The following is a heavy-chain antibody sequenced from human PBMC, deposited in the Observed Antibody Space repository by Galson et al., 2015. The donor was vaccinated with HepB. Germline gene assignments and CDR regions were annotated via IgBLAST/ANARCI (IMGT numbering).Heavy chain of an antibody. CDR1: GFTFNIHS. V-gene: IGHV3-30-3*01. CDR2: ISYDGVNT. J-gene: IGHJ1*01. CDR3: ARGDIVVVPTAKPFEAEYFQH. D-gene: IGHD2-2*02. Sequence: SLRLSCAGTGFTFNIHSMHWVRQAPGKGLEWLAAISYDGVNTYHADSVKGRFTISRDDSKNTLYLQMNSLRAEDTAVYYCARGDIVVVPTAKPFEAEYFQHWGQGTLVTVSS.